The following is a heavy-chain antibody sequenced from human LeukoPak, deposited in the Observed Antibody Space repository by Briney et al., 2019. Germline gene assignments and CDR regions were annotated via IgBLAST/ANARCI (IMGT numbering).Heavy chain of an antibody. Sequence: SETRSLTCAVYGGSFSGYYWSWIRQPPGKGLEWIGEINHSGSTNYNPSLKSRVTISVDTSKNQFSLKLSSVTAADTAVYYCARGRIAARGGWFDPWGQGTLVTVSS. CDR3: ARGRIAARGGWFDP. J-gene: IGHJ5*02. V-gene: IGHV4-34*01. D-gene: IGHD6-6*01. CDR1: GGSFSGYY. CDR2: INHSGST.